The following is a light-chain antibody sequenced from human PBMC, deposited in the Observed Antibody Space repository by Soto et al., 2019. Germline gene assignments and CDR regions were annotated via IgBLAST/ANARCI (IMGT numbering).Light chain of an antibody. CDR1: QGINNW. Sequence: DIQMTHSPSSVSASVLYRVTITFRASQGINNWLAWYQQKPGKAPKLLIYAASNLQSGVPSRFSGSGSGTDFTLTISSLQPEDFATYYCQKSYSTLINFGQGTRLEIK. V-gene: IGKV1-12*01. J-gene: IGKJ5*01. CDR2: AAS. CDR3: QKSYSTLIN.